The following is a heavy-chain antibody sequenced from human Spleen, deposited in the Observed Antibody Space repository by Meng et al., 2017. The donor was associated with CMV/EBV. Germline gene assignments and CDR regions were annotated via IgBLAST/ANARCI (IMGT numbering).Heavy chain of an antibody. CDR3: ARDYYGSGSQGGFDP. CDR2: INPSGGST. V-gene: IGHV1-46*01. Sequence: QVWLVQSGAEGKKPGASVKVSCKASGYTFTSYYMHWVRQAPGQGLEWMGIINPSGGSTSYAQKFQGRVTITADESTSTAYMELSSLRSEDTAVYYCARDYYGSGSQGGFDPWGQGTLVTVSS. D-gene: IGHD3-10*01. CDR1: GYTFTSYY. J-gene: IGHJ5*02.